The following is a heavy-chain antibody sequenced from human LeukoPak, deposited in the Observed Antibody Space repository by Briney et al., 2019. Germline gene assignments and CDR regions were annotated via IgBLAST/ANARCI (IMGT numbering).Heavy chain of an antibody. CDR1: GGSISSGSYY. V-gene: IGHV4-61*02. Sequence: SQTLCLTCTASGGSISSGSYYWSCIRQPAGQGLEWIVRIYTSGSTNYNPSLKSRVTISVDTSKNQFSLKLSSVTAADTAVYYCASGSSSWDWFDPWGQGTLVTVSS. D-gene: IGHD6-13*01. J-gene: IGHJ5*02. CDR2: IYTSGST. CDR3: ASGSSSWDWFDP.